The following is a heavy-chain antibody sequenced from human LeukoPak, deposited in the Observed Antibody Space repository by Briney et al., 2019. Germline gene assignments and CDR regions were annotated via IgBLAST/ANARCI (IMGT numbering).Heavy chain of an antibody. Sequence: ASVKVSCKASGYTFTSYAMHWVRQAPGQRLEWMGWINAGNGNTKYSQKFQGRVTITRDTSASTAYMELSSLRSEDTAVYYCARASAYGYYVGAFDIWGQGTMVTVSS. CDR2: INAGNGNT. D-gene: IGHD4-17*01. CDR1: GYTFTSYA. V-gene: IGHV1-3*01. CDR3: ARASAYGYYVGAFDI. J-gene: IGHJ3*02.